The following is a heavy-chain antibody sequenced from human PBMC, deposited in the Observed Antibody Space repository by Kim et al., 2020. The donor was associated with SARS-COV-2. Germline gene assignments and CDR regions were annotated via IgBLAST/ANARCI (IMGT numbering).Heavy chain of an antibody. D-gene: IGHD3-16*01. J-gene: IGHJ4*02. CDR1: GGSFSGYY. V-gene: IGHV4-34*01. Sequence: SETLSLTCAVYGGSFSGYYWSWIRQPPGKGLEWIGEINHSGSTNYNPSLKSRVTISVDTSKNQFSLKLSSVTAADTAVYYCARGNYDYVWGSSTRSYYFDYWGQGTLVTVSS. CDR2: INHSGST. CDR3: ARGNYDYVWGSSTRSYYFDY.